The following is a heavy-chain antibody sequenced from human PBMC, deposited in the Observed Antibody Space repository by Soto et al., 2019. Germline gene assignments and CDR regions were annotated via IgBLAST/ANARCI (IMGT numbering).Heavy chain of an antibody. J-gene: IGHJ4*02. CDR2: ISSSSTYI. V-gene: IGHV3-21*01. D-gene: IGHD2-2*02. CDR3: ARAAVGNTYLFVY. CDR1: GFTFSDYS. Sequence: EVQLVESGGGLVKPGRSLRLSGAASGFTFSDYSMKWVRQAPGKGQEWVSSISSSSTYIFYADSVKGRFTIFKDNAKNSLYLQMTRLRAEDTAVYYCARAAVGNTYLFVYWCQGTLVTVSS.